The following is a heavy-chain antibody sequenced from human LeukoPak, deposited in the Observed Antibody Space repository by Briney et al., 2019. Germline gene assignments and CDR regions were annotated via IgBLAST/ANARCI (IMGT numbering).Heavy chain of an antibody. CDR1: GFTFSSYS. Sequence: PGGSLRLSCAASGFTFSSYSMNWVRQAPGKGLEWVSSISSSSSYIYYADSVKGRFTISRDNAKNSLYLQMNSLRAEDTAVYYCARDRGEVLEAFDFWGQGTMVTVSS. J-gene: IGHJ3*01. CDR2: ISSSSSYI. D-gene: IGHD3-3*01. CDR3: ARDRGEVLEAFDF. V-gene: IGHV3-21*01.